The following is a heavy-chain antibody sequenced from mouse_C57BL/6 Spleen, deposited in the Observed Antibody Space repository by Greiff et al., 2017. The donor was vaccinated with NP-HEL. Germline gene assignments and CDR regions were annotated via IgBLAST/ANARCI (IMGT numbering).Heavy chain of an antibody. CDR3: ASHYYYGRGYFDY. CDR2: IDPSDSYT. D-gene: IGHD1-1*01. CDR1: GYTFTSYW. Sequence: VQLQQPGAELVRPGTSVKLSCKASGYTFTSYWMHWVKQRPGQGLEWIGVIDPSDSYTNYNQKFKGKATLTVDTSSSTAYMQLSSLTSEDSAVYYCASHYYYGRGYFDYWGQGTTLTVSS. V-gene: IGHV1-59*01. J-gene: IGHJ2*01.